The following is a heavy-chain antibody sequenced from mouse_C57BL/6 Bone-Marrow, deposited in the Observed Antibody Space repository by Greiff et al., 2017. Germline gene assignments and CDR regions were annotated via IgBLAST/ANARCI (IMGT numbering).Heavy chain of an antibody. CDR1: GFTFSSYD. V-gene: IGHV5-4*01. Sequence: EVQLVESGGGLVKPGGSLKLSCAASGFTFSSYDMSWVRQTPEKRLEWVATISDGGSYTYYPDNVKGRFTISRDNAKNNLYLQMSHLKSEDTAMYYCARDPGYYAMDYWGQGTSVTVSS. CDR2: ISDGGSYT. CDR3: ARDPGYYAMDY. J-gene: IGHJ4*01.